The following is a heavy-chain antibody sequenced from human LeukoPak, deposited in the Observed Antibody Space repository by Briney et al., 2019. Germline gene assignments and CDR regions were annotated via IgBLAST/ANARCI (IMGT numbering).Heavy chain of an antibody. J-gene: IGHJ6*02. D-gene: IGHD2-15*01. CDR2: ISSSSSYI. CDR1: GFTFSSYS. V-gene: IGHV3-21*04. CDR3: AKAVSNPRYCSGGSCLRYGVDV. Sequence: GGSLRLSCAASGFTFSSYSMNWVRQAPGKGLEWVSSISSSSSYIYYADSVKGRFTISRDNAKNTLYLQMNSLRAEDTAVYYCAKAVSNPRYCSGGSCLRYGVDVWGQGTTVTVSS.